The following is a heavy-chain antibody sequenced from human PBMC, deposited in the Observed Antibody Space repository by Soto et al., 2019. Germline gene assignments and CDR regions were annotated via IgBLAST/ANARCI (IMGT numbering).Heavy chain of an antibody. CDR2: IYYIGST. CDR3: ANEHGSGGYPDWHFDL. CDR1: GGSISSSNYY. J-gene: IGHJ2*01. V-gene: IGHV4-39*01. Sequence: QLQLQESGPGLVKPSETLSLTCTVSGGSISSSNYYWGWVRQPPGTGLEWIGSIYYIGSTYYNPSLESRVTIAGDTSKCRFSLRLSSVTAADTAVYYCANEHGSGGYPDWHFDLWGRGTLVTVSS. D-gene: IGHD3-10*01.